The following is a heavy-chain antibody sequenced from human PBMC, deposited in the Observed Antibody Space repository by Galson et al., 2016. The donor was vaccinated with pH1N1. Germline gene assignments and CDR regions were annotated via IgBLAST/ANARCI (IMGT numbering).Heavy chain of an antibody. J-gene: IGHJ2*01. V-gene: IGHV1-69*13. Sequence: SVKVSCKASGGTFNSNGLSWVRQAPGQGLEWMGRIIPILGTTNYAQKFQGKITITADESTSTVYMELSSLRSEDTALYYCAREDYYDVELSDWYFDLWGRGTLVTVSS. CDR2: IIPILGTT. D-gene: IGHD3-22*01. CDR3: AREDYYDVELSDWYFDL. CDR1: GGTFNSNG.